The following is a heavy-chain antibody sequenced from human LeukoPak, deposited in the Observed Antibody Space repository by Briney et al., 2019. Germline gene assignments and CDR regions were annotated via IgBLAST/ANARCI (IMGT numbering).Heavy chain of an antibody. CDR1: GFTVSGNY. CDR2: IYSAGDT. CDR3: AKDQDPSYSSSSDKTSFDY. J-gene: IGHJ4*02. V-gene: IGHV3-66*01. D-gene: IGHD6-13*01. Sequence: GRSLRLSCAASGFTVSGNYMSWVRQAPGKGLEWVSVIYSAGDTYYADSVKGRFTNSRDNSKNTLYLQMNSLRAEDTAVYYCAKDQDPSYSSSSDKTSFDYWGQGTLVTVSS.